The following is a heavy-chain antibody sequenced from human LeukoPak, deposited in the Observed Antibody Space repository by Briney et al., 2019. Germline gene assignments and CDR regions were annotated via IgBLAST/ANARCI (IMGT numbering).Heavy chain of an antibody. V-gene: IGHV4-34*01. J-gene: IGHJ4*02. CDR2: INHSGST. D-gene: IGHD2-21*02. Sequence: GSLRLSCAASGFTFSSYAMSWIRQPPGKGLEWIGEINHSGSTNYNPSLKSRVTMSVDTSKNQFSLKLSSVTAADTAVYYCARHLPGDCPVDYWGQGTLVTVSS. CDR3: ARHLPGDCPVDY. CDR1: GFTFSSYA.